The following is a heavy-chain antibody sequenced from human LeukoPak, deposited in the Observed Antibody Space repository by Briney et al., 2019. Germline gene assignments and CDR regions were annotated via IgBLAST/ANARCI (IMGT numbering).Heavy chain of an antibody. Sequence: SETLSLTCNVSGGSISSYYWSWIRQPAGKGLDWIGRIYTSGSTNYNPSLKSRVTMSVDTSKNQFSLKLSSVTAAATAVYYCARVLKQQLVPDNWFDPWGQGTLVTVSS. J-gene: IGHJ5*02. CDR1: GGSISSYY. CDR2: IYTSGST. CDR3: ARVLKQQLVPDNWFDP. V-gene: IGHV4-4*07. D-gene: IGHD6-13*01.